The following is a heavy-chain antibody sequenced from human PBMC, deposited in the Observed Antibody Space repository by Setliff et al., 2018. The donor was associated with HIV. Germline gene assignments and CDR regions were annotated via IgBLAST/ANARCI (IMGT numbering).Heavy chain of an antibody. J-gene: IGHJ6*02. CDR3: ALGGYGIAAAGTIYYYYGLDV. D-gene: IGHD6-13*01. CDR2: ISYDGSNK. Sequence: GGSLRLSCAASGFTFSSYAMHWVRQAPGKGLEWVAVISYDGSNKYYADSVKGRFTISRDNSKNTLYLKMNSLRAEDTAVYYCALGGYGIAAAGTIYYYYGLDVWGQGTTVTVSS. CDR1: GFTFSSYA. V-gene: IGHV3-30-3*01.